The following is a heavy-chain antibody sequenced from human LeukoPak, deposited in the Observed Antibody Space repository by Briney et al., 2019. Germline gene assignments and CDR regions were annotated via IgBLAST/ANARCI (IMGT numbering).Heavy chain of an antibody. CDR1: GYTFTIYY. V-gene: IGHV1-46*01. J-gene: IGHJ2*01. D-gene: IGHD3-22*01. CDR2: INPSGGST. CDR3: ARGTNSSGYYGWYFDL. Sequence: ASVKVSCKASGYTFTIYYMHWVRQAPGQGLEWMGIINPSGGSTSYAQKFQGRVTMTRDTSTSTVYMELSSLRSEDTAVYYCARGTNSSGYYGWYFDLWGRGTLVTVSS.